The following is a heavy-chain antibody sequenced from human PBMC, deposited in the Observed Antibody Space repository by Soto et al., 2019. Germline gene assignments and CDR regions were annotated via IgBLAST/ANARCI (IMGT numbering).Heavy chain of an antibody. Sequence: QAQLVQSGAEVKKSGASVRVSCKASGYTLTNYGVTWVRQAPGQGLEWLGRVTPYKADTNSAQNLQGRVTMATDTTTNTAYLELRSLRSDDTAVYFWATDGPSNRCHLYAFDIWGQGTMVTVSA. CDR2: VTPYKADT. D-gene: IGHD3-16*01. CDR1: GYTLTNYG. J-gene: IGHJ3*02. CDR3: ATDGPSNRCHLYAFDI. V-gene: IGHV1-18*04.